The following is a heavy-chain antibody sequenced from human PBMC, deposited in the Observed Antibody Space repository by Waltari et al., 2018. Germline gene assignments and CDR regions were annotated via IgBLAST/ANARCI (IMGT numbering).Heavy chain of an antibody. D-gene: IGHD5-12*01. V-gene: IGHV3-21*01. Sequence: EVQLVESGGGLVKPGGSLRPSCAASGFTFTTYTMNWVRPAPGKGMEVVSSISSSSSYIYDAESVKGRYTIYRDNAKNSLYLQMDSLRAEDTAVYYCARAKSGYNCYCDYWGQGTLGTVSS. CDR2: ISSSSSYI. J-gene: IGHJ4*02. CDR3: ARAKSGYNCYCDY. CDR1: GFTFTTYT.